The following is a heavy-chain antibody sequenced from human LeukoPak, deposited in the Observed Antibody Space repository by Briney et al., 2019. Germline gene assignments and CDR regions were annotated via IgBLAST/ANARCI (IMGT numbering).Heavy chain of an antibody. CDR1: GFTFSSYW. CDR2: IYSGGST. D-gene: IGHD5-18*01. V-gene: IGHV3-66*01. J-gene: IGHJ4*02. CDR3: ARGPPRGYSYGVAAY. Sequence: GGSLRLSCAASGFTFSSYWMSWVRQAPGKGLEWVSVIYSGGSTYYADSVKGRFTISRDNSKNTLYLQMNSLRAEDTAVYYCARGPPRGYSYGVAAYWGQGTLVTVSS.